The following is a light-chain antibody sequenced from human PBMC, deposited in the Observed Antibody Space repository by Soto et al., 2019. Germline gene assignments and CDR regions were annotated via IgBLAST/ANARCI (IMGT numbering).Light chain of an antibody. Sequence: QSVLTQPPSVSGAPGQRVTISCTGSSSNIGAGYPVHWYQQLPGTAPKVVVYGNNNRPSGVPDRFSASKSGSSASLAITGLQAEDEADYYCHSYDNTLSGSEVFGGGTKLTVL. CDR2: GNN. J-gene: IGLJ3*02. CDR1: SSNIGAGYP. V-gene: IGLV1-40*01. CDR3: HSYDNTLSGSEV.